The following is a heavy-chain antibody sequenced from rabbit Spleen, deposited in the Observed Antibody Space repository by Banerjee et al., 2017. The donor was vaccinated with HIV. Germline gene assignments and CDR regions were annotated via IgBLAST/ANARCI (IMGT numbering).Heavy chain of an antibody. CDR1: GFTLSSYY. CDR3: ARDPYSYDDYGDYPFNL. Sequence: HLKESGGGLVQPGGSLKLSCKASGFTLSSYYMNWVRQAPGKGLEWIGYIDPVFGITYYANWVNGRFSISRENAQNTVFLQLNSLTAADTATYFCARDPYSYDDYGDYPFNLWGPGTLVTVS. CDR2: IDPVFGIT. J-gene: IGHJ4*01. D-gene: IGHD2-1*01. V-gene: IGHV1S7*01.